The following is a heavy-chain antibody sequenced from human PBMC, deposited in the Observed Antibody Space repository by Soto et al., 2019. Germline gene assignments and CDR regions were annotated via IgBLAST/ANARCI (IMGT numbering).Heavy chain of an antibody. D-gene: IGHD6-25*01. Sequence: SVKVSCKASGGTFSSYAISWVRQAPGQGLEWMGGIIPIFGTANYAQKFQGRVTITADESTSTAYMELSSLRSEDTAVYYCARSHSVYTSKGSYWFDTWGQGTLVTVSS. CDR1: GGTFSSYA. CDR3: ARSHSVYTSKGSYWFDT. V-gene: IGHV1-69*13. J-gene: IGHJ5*02. CDR2: IIPIFGTA.